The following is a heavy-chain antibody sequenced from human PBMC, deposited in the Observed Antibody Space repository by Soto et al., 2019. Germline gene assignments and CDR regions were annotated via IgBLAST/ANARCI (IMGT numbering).Heavy chain of an antibody. V-gene: IGHV3-23*01. CDR2: ISGNGRNT. CDR1: GFTFSSNG. CDR3: AKWGGSSPFDY. D-gene: IGHD1-26*01. J-gene: IGHJ4*02. Sequence: EVQVLESGGGLAQPGGSLRLSCATSGFTFSSNGMSWVRQAPGKGLDWVSGISGNGRNTYYADSVKGRFTISRDNSRTALYLQMNSLRPEDTAVYYCAKWGGSSPFDYWGQGTLVTVSS.